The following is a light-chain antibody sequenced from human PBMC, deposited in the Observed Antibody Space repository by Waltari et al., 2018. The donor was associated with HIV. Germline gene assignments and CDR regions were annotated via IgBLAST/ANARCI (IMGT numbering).Light chain of an antibody. CDR1: SSDVGGSKY. J-gene: IGLJ3*02. V-gene: IGLV2-8*01. CDR2: EVN. Sequence: QSALTQPPSASGSPGQSVTISCTGTSSDVGGSKYVSWYQQHPGNAPKLMIYEVNSPPSWVPDRFSGSKSANTASLTVSVLQADDEADYYCNSYAGSNNWVFGGGTKLTVL. CDR3: NSYAGSNNWV.